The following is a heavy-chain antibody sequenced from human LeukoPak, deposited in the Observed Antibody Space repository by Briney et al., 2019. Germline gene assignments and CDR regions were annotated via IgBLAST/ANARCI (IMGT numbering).Heavy chain of an antibody. CDR2: MNPHSGVT. CDR3: AKVGGGRNNWLDP. D-gene: IGHD4-23*01. J-gene: IGHJ5*02. Sequence: GASVKVSCQTSGYSFTGYYIHWVRQAPGQGLEWMGWMNPHSGVTSYAQKFQGRVTMTRDTSITTAYMELSRLTSDDTAVYYCAKVGGGRNNWLDPWGQGTLVTVSS. CDR1: GYSFTGYY. V-gene: IGHV1-2*02.